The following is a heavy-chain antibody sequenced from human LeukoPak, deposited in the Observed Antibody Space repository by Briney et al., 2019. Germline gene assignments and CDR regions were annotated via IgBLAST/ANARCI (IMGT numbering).Heavy chain of an antibody. J-gene: IGHJ4*02. CDR1: GFTFSKYW. CDR3: ATKQWLAPPPDS. D-gene: IGHD6-19*01. CDR2: INTDGTGT. V-gene: IGHV3-74*01. Sequence: PGGSLRLSCAASGFTFSKYWVLWVRQAPGKGMESVSRINTDGTGTTYADSVKGRFTVSRDNADNTMFLQMNSVRDEDTAVYYCATKQWLAPPPDSWGQGTPVTVSS.